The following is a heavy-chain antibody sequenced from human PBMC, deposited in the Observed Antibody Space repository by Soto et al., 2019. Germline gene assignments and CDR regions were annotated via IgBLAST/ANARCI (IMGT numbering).Heavy chain of an antibody. CDR3: ASGSNYDILTGYYLDAFDI. V-gene: IGHV4-39*01. Sequence: SETLSLTCTVSGGSISSRSYYWGWIRQPPGKGLEWIGSIDYSGSTYYNPSLKSRVTISVDTSKNQFSLKLSSVTAADTAVYYCASGSNYDILTGYYLDAFDIWGQGTMVTVSS. CDR1: GGSISSRSYY. J-gene: IGHJ3*02. CDR2: IDYSGST. D-gene: IGHD3-9*01.